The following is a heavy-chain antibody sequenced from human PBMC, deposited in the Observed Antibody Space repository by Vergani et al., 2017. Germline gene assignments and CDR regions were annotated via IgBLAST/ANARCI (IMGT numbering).Heavy chain of an antibody. D-gene: IGHD3-10*01. Sequence: EVQLVESGGGLIQPGGSLRLSCAASGFTVSSNYMSWLRQAPGKGLEWVSVIYSGGSTYYADSVKGRFTISRDNSKNTLYLQMNSLRAEDTAVYYCASGRGGFQPRALDYWGQGTLVTVSS. J-gene: IGHJ4*02. CDR2: IYSGGST. V-gene: IGHV3-53*01. CDR1: GFTVSSNY. CDR3: ASGRGGFQPRALDY.